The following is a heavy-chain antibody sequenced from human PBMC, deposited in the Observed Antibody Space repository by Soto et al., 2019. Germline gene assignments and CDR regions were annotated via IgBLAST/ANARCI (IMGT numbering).Heavy chain of an antibody. J-gene: IGHJ5*02. Sequence: QPGGSLRLSCSASGFTFSSYAMHWVRQAPGKGLEYVSAISSNGGSTYYADSVKGRFTISRDNSKNTLYLQMSSLRAEDTAVYYCVKDYDSLTGYYTPGWFDPWGQGTLVTVSS. V-gene: IGHV3-64D*08. CDR1: GFTFSSYA. CDR3: VKDYDSLTGYYTPGWFDP. D-gene: IGHD3-9*01. CDR2: ISSNGGST.